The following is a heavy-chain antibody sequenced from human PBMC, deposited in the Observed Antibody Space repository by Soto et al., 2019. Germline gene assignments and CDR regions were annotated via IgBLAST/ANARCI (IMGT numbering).Heavy chain of an antibody. D-gene: IGHD2-2*02. V-gene: IGHV1-24*01. CDR3: ATGYCSSTSCYTGWFDP. CDR2: FDPEDGET. J-gene: IGHJ5*02. CDR1: GYTLTALS. Sequence: XSVKVSCKVSGYTLTALSMHWVRQAPGKGLEWMGGFDPEDGETIYAQKFQGRVTMTEDTSTDTAYMELSSPRSEDTAVYYCATGYCSSTSCYTGWFDPWGQGTLVTVSS.